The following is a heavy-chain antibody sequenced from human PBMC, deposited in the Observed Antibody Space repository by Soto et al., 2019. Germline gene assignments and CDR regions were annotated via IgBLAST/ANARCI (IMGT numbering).Heavy chain of an antibody. CDR3: TTCAIAAAGPYYYYGMDV. D-gene: IGHD6-13*01. CDR2: IKSKTDGGTT. V-gene: IGHV3-15*01. Sequence: EVQLVESGGGLVKPGGSLRLSCAASGFTFSNAWMSWVRQAPGKGLEWVGRIKSKTDGGTTDYAAPVKGRFTISRDDSKNTLYLQMNSLKTEDTAVYYCTTCAIAAAGPYYYYGMDVWGQGTTVTVSS. CDR1: GFTFSNAW. J-gene: IGHJ6*02.